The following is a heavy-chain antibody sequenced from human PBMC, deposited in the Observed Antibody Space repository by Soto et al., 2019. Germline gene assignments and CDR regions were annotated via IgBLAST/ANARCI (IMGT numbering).Heavy chain of an antibody. D-gene: IGHD1-1*01. V-gene: IGHV5-51*01. Sequence: PGESLKISCKGSVDSFTSYWVGWVRQMPGKGLDWMWIIYPGDSDTRYSPSFQGQVTISADESISTAYLQWSSLKASDTAMYYCARIAFQYDDYNDYWGQGTLVTVPS. CDR1: VDSFTSYW. CDR3: ARIAFQYDDYNDY. J-gene: IGHJ4*02. CDR2: IYPGDSDT.